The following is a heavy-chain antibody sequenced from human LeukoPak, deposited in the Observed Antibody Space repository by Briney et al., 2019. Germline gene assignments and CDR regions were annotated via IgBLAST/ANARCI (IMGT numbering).Heavy chain of an antibody. J-gene: IGHJ5*02. CDR2: IYYSGTT. D-gene: IGHD4-17*01. V-gene: IGHV4-39*07. Sequence: PSETLSLTCTVSGGSISSSSYYWGWLRQPPGKGLEGLGSIYYSGTTYYNPSLKSRVTISVDTSKNQFSLKLSSVTAADTAVYYCARDPSTVTYVHNWFDPWGQGTLVTVSS. CDR3: ARDPSTVTYVHNWFDP. CDR1: GGSISSSSYY.